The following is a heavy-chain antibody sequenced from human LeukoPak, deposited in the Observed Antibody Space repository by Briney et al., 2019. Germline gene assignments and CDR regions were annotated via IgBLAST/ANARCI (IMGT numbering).Heavy chain of an antibody. V-gene: IGHV3-23*01. CDR3: AKVSPRESRGISMVRGVIKPRGYFDY. CDR1: GFTFSNYG. CDR2: ISGSGGSP. D-gene: IGHD3-10*01. Sequence: GGSLRLSCAASGFTFSNYGMSWVRQAPGKGLEWVSGISGSGGSPYYADSVKGRFTISRDNSKYTPYLQMNSLRAEDTAVYYCAKVSPRESRGISMVRGVIKPRGYFDYWGQGTLVTVSS. J-gene: IGHJ4*02.